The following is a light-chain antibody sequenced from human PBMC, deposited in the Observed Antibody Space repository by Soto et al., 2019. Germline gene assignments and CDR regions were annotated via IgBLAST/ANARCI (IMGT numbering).Light chain of an antibody. CDR1: QSVDTY. V-gene: IGKV3-11*01. Sequence: LTQSPVILSLSPGERATLSCTASQSVDTYIAWYQQRPGQPPRLLIHDTSHRASGVPARFRGSGSGTDFTLTITRLQPEDFAVYCCQQRRNWVSFGPGTRL. CDR3: QQRRNWVS. J-gene: IGKJ3*01. CDR2: DTS.